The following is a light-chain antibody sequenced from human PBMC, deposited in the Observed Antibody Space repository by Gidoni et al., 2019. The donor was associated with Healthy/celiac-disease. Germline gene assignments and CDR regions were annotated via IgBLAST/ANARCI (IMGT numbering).Light chain of an antibody. CDR1: QSLSSW. CDR3: QQYNSYWGRT. J-gene: IGKJ4*01. V-gene: IGKV1-5*03. CDR2: KAS. Sequence: DIQMIQSPSTLSASVGDRVTITCRASQSLSSWLAWYQQKPGKAPKLLIYKASSLESGVPSRFSGSGSGTECTLTISSLQPDDFATYYCQQYNSYWGRTFGGGTKVEIK.